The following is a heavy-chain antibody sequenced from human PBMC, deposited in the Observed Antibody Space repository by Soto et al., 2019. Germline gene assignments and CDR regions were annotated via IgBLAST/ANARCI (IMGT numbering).Heavy chain of an antibody. D-gene: IGHD6-19*01. V-gene: IGHV3-15*01. CDR1: GFTFSKAY. CDR2: IKSKTDGGTI. CDR3: LPRCSS. Sequence: EVQLVESGGGLVKPGGSLRLSCVGSGFTFSKAYMTWVRQAPGKGLEWVGRIKSKTDGGTIDYAAPVKGRFTISRDDSKNTLFLQMNSLKTEDTAVYYCLPRCSSWGQGTLVTVSS. J-gene: IGHJ4*02.